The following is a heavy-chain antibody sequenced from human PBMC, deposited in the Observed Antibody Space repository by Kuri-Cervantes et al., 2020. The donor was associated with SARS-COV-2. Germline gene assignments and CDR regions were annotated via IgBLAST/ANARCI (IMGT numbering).Heavy chain of an antibody. CDR3: AKPGSLRGIIREDRYGLDV. CDR2: ISHDGRDT. V-gene: IGHV3-30*18. Sequence: GGSLRLSCVASEFNFRYYGMYWVRQAPGKGLEWLAVISHDGRDTYHGDSVKGRFTISRDNSKNTLYLQMNSLRPEDTAVYYCAKPGSLRGIIREDRYGLDVWGQGTTVTVSS. CDR1: EFNFRYYG. J-gene: IGHJ6*02. D-gene: IGHD3-10*01.